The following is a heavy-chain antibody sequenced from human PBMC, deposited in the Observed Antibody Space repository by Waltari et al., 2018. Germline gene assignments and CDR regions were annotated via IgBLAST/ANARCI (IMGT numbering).Heavy chain of an antibody. V-gene: IGHV4-39*01. J-gene: IGHJ4*02. D-gene: IGHD3-22*01. CDR3: ARHGWDYYDSSGYYPSFYYFDY. CDR2: IYYSGST. Sequence: QLQLQESGPGLVKPSETLSLTCTVSGGSISSSSYYWGWIRQPPGTGLEWIGSIYYSGSTYYNPSLKSRVTISVDTSKNQFSLKLSSVTAADTAVYYCARHGWDYYDSSGYYPSFYYFDYWGQGTLVTVSS. CDR1: GGSISSSSYY.